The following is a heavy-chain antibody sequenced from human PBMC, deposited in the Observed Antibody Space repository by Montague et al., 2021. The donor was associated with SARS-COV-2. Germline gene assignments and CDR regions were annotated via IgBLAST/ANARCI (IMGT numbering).Heavy chain of an antibody. CDR2: INQDGTS. V-gene: IGHV4-34*01. D-gene: IGHD3-9*01. J-gene: IGHJ3*02. CDR3: ARGRPVRMTMRHFGRTSSGALDM. Sequence: SETLSLTCAASRGSFSNYYWTWVRQAPGKGLIWIGEINQDGTSNYNPSLKSRVTLSIDTSKNQISLKVTSVTAGDTAVYYCARGRPVRMTMRHFGRTSSGALDMWGQGTPVIVSS. CDR1: RGSFSNYY.